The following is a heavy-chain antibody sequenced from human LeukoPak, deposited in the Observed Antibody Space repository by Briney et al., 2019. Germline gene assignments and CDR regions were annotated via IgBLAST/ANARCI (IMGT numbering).Heavy chain of an antibody. D-gene: IGHD3-9*01. V-gene: IGHV4-39*01. CDR3: ASLYYDILTGCYGDGGYYFDY. J-gene: IGHJ4*02. Sequence: SETLSLTCTVSGGSISSSSYYWGWIRQPPGKGLEWIGSIYYSGSTYYNPSLKSRVTISVDTSKNQFSLKLSSVTAADTAVYYCASLYYDILTGCYGDGGYYFDYWGQGTLVTVSS. CDR1: GGSISSSSYY. CDR2: IYYSGST.